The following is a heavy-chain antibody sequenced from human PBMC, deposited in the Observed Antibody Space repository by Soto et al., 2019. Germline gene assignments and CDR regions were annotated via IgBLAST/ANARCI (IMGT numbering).Heavy chain of an antibody. V-gene: IGHV3-7*01. Sequence: GGSLTLSCTASGFTLSDSWMTWARQAPGKGLEWVARIKPDESEKKYADSVRGRFSISRDNAKNSMYLQMDSLRGEDTAVYYCVRGGSNYASWGQGTLVTVSS. CDR2: IKPDESEK. D-gene: IGHD4-4*01. CDR3: VRGGSNYAS. J-gene: IGHJ5*02. CDR1: GFTLSDSW.